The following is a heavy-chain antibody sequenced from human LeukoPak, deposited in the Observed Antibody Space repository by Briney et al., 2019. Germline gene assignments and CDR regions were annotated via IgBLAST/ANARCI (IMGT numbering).Heavy chain of an antibody. Sequence: GGSLRLSCAASGFTVSSNYMSWVRQAPGKGLEWVSVIYSGGSTYYADSVKGRFTISRDNSKNTLYLQMNSLRAEDTAVYYCARETVGYCTNGVCSGWFDPWGQGTLVTLSS. CDR2: IYSGGST. J-gene: IGHJ5*02. CDR3: ARETVGYCTNGVCSGWFDP. V-gene: IGHV3-53*01. CDR1: GFTVSSNY. D-gene: IGHD2-8*01.